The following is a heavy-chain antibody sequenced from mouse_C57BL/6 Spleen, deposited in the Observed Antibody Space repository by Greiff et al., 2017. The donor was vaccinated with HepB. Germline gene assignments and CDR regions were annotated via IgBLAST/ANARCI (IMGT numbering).Heavy chain of an antibody. V-gene: IGHV1-62-2*01. CDR3: ARHEDSITTVVEDWYFDV. CDR1: GYTFTEYT. CDR2: FYPGSGSI. D-gene: IGHD1-1*01. Sequence: VQLQESGAELVKPGASVKLSCKASGYTFTEYTIHWVKQRSGQGLEWIGWFYPGSGSIKYNEKFKDKATLTADKSSSTVYMELSRLTSEDSAVYFCARHEDSITTVVEDWYFDVWGTGTTVTVSS. J-gene: IGHJ1*03.